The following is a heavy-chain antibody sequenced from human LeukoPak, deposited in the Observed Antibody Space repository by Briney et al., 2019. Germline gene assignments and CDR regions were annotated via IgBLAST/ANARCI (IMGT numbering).Heavy chain of an antibody. Sequence: ASVKVSCKASGGTFSSYAISWVRQAPGQVLEWMGRIIPILGIANYAQKFQGRVTITADKSTSTAYMELSSLRSEDTAVYYCARGTRSSGSRNRDDYWGQGTLVTVSS. D-gene: IGHD3-22*01. J-gene: IGHJ4*02. CDR3: ARGTRSSGSRNRDDY. V-gene: IGHV1-69*04. CDR2: IIPILGIA. CDR1: GGTFSSYA.